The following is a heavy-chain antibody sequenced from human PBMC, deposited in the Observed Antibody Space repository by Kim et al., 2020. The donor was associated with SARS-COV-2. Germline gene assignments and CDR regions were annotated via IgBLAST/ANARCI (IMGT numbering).Heavy chain of an antibody. V-gene: IGHV4-4*07. Sequence: SETLSLICTVSGGSISSYYWSWIRQPAGKGLEWIGRIHTSGSTNYNPSLKSRVTMSVDTSKNQFSLKLSSVTAADTAVYYCARGPRGLRLRTTTENWFDPWGQGTLVTVSS. CDR3: ARGPRGLRLRTTTENWFDP. D-gene: IGHD5-12*01. CDR2: IHTSGST. J-gene: IGHJ5*02. CDR1: GGSISSYY.